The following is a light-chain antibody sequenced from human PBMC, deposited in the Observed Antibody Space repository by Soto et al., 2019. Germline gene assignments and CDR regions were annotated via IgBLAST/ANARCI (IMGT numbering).Light chain of an antibody. CDR1: QSINTY. CDR3: QQTASTPYT. CDR2: AAS. Sequence: DTQMTQSPSSLSASVGDRVTITCRASQSINTYLNWYQQKPGEAPNLLIYAASSLQSGVPPRFSGSGSETHFTLTINSLLPEDFATYYCQQTASTPYTFGQGT. J-gene: IGKJ2*01. V-gene: IGKV1-39*01.